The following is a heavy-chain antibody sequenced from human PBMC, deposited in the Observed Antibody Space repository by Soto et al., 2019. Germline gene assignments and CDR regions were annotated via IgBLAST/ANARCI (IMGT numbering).Heavy chain of an antibody. D-gene: IGHD2-15*01. CDR3: ARDGSRDIVVVVAATLLDY. CDR2: IWYDGSNK. J-gene: IGHJ4*02. V-gene: IGHV3-33*01. CDR1: GFTFSSYG. Sequence: QVQLVESGGGVVQPGRSLRLSCAASGFTFSSYGMHWVRQAPGKGLAWVAVIWYDGSNKYYADSVKGRFTISRDNSKNTLYLQMNSLRAEDTAVYYCARDGSRDIVVVVAATLLDYWGQGTLVTVSS.